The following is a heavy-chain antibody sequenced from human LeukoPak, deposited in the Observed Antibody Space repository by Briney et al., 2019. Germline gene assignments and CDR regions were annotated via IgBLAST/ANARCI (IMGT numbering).Heavy chain of an antibody. D-gene: IGHD4-17*01. CDR3: ARGRAGGNRLRKTYYFDY. CDR1: GYTFTGYY. CDR2: MNPNSGNT. V-gene: IGHV1-8*02. J-gene: IGHJ4*02. Sequence: ASVKVSCKASGYTFTGYYMHWVRQAPGQGLEWMGWMNPNSGNTGYAQKFQGRVTMTRNTSISTAYMELSSLRSEDTAVYYCARGRAGGNRLRKTYYFDYWGQGTLVTVSS.